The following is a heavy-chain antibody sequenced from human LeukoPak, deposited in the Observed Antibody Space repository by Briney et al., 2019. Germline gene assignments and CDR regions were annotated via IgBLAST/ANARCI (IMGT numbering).Heavy chain of an antibody. CDR1: GGSISSSSYY. V-gene: IGHV4-61*01. D-gene: IGHD6-13*01. CDR2: IYNSGST. CDR3: ARVPLLAAAGNYYYYYYMDV. J-gene: IGHJ6*03. Sequence: PSETLSLTCTVSGGSISSSSYYWSWIRQPPGKGLEWIGYIYNSGSTKYNPSLKSRVTISVDTSKNQFSLKLSSVTAADTAVYYCARVPLLAAAGNYYYYYYMDVWGKGTTVTVSS.